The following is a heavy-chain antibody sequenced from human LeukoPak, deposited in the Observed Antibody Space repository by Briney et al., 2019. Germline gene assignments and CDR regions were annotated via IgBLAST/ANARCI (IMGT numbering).Heavy chain of an antibody. J-gene: IGHJ3*02. CDR2: MNPNSGNT. CDR3: LYSSGYYSIYAFDI. CDR1: GYTFTSYD. D-gene: IGHD3-22*01. V-gene: IGHV1-8*01. Sequence: ASVKVSCKASGYTFTSYDIDWVRQATGQGLEWMGWMNPNSGNTGYAQKFQGRVTMTRNTSISTAYIELSSLRSEDTAVYYCLYSSGYYSIYAFDIWGQGTMVTVSS.